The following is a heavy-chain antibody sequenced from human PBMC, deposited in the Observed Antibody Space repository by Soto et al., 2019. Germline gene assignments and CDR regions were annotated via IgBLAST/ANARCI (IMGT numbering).Heavy chain of an antibody. V-gene: IGHV3-74*01. CDR2: ISINGSTT. Sequence: LRLSCAASGFTFINYWMHWVRQAPGKGLVWVSRISINGSTTGYADSVKGRFAISRDNAKNTLYLQMNSLRAEDTAVYYCARTPKYCSSASCYVTAFDYWGQGTLVTVSS. D-gene: IGHD2-2*01. J-gene: IGHJ4*02. CDR3: ARTPKYCSSASCYVTAFDY. CDR1: GFTFINYW.